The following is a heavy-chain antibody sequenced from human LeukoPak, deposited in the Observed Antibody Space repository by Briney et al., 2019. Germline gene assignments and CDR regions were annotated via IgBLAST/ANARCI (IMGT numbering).Heavy chain of an antibody. D-gene: IGHD6-13*01. CDR3: ARDRRIAAAGLRY. CDR2: IYYTGAT. V-gene: IGHV4-59*12. CDR1: GGSISSYY. Sequence: SETLSLTCTVSGGSISSYYWSWIRLPPGKGLEWIGYIYYTGATYYNPSLKSRVTISLDTSKNQFSLKLSSVTAADTAVYYCARDRRIAAAGLRYWGQGTLVTVSS. J-gene: IGHJ4*02.